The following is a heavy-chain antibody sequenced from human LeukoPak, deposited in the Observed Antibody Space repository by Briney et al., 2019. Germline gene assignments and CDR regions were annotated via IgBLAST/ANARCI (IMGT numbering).Heavy chain of an antibody. D-gene: IGHD6-19*01. Sequence: ASVKVSCKASGYTFTGYYMHWVRQAPGQGLEWMGWINPNSGGTNYAQKFQGRVTMTRDTSISTAYMELSRLRSDDTAVYYWARPPGRQGSSGWAIDAFDIWGQGTMVTVSS. CDR2: INPNSGGT. CDR3: ARPPGRQGSSGWAIDAFDI. CDR1: GYTFTGYY. V-gene: IGHV1-2*02. J-gene: IGHJ3*02.